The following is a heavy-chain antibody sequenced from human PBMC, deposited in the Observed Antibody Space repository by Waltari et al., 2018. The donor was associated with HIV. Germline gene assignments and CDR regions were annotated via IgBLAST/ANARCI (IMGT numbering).Heavy chain of an antibody. V-gene: IGHV3-48*02. CDR1: GFTFSSYS. J-gene: IGHJ4*02. D-gene: IGHD2-15*01. CDR3: AREAKDIVGVVAVYYFDY. Sequence: EVQLVESGGGLVQPGGSLRLSCAASGFTFSSYSMNWVRQAPGKGLEWVSYISSSSSTIYYADSVKGRFTISRDNAKNSLYLQMNSLRDEDTAVYYCAREAKDIVGVVAVYYFDYWGQGTLVTVSS. CDR2: ISSSSSTI.